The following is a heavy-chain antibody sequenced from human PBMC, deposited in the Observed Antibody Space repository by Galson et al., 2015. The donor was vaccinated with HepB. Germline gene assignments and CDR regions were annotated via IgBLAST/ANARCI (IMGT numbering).Heavy chain of an antibody. CDR3: ARDGGGYSYGLDY. Sequence: SLRLSCAASGFTFSSYGMHWVRQAPGKGLEWVAVIWYDGSNKYYADSVKGRFTISRDNSKNTLYLQMNSLRAEDTAVYYCARDGGGYSYGLDYWGQGTLVTVSS. J-gene: IGHJ4*02. D-gene: IGHD5-18*01. V-gene: IGHV3-33*01. CDR1: GFTFSSYG. CDR2: IWYDGSNK.